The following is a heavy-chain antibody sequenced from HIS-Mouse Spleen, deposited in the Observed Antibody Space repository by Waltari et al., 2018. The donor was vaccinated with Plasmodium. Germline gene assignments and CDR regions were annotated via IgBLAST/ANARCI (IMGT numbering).Heavy chain of an antibody. Sequence: QLQLQESGPGLVKPSQTLSLTCAVSGGSLSSGGYSWSWIRQPPGKGLEWIGYIYHSGSTYYNPSLKSRVTISVDRSKNQFSLKLSSVTAADTAVYYCARGYGSGSYYNWGQGTLVTVSS. CDR2: IYHSGST. CDR3: ARGYGSGSYYN. CDR1: GGSLSSGGYS. V-gene: IGHV4-30-2*01. D-gene: IGHD3-10*01. J-gene: IGHJ4*02.